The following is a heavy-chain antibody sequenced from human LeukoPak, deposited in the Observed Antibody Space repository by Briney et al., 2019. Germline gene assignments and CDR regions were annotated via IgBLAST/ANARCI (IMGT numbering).Heavy chain of an antibody. CDR1: GVTNS. V-gene: IGHV3-7*01. CDR3: ASLEFGY. Sequence: PGGSLRLSCAMSGVTNSMSWVRQAPGKGLEWVANINQDGSEKYYVDSVKGRFTISRDNAKNSLFLQMNSLRAEDTAVYYCASLEFGYWGQGTLVAVSS. CDR2: INQDGSEK. J-gene: IGHJ4*02. D-gene: IGHD3-16*01.